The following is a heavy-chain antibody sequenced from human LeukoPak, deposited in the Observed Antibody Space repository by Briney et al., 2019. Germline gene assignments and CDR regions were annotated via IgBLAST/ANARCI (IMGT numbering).Heavy chain of an antibody. V-gene: IGHV1-18*01. CDR3: ARDSSPYCGGDCYSSD. Sequence: GASVKVSCKASGYTFTSYGISWVRQAPGQGLEWMGWVSAYNGNTNYAQKLQGRVTMTTDTSTSTAYMELRSLRSDDTAVYYCARDSSPYCGGDCYSSDWGQGTLVTVSS. J-gene: IGHJ4*02. CDR1: GYTFTSYG. CDR2: VSAYNGNT. D-gene: IGHD2-21*02.